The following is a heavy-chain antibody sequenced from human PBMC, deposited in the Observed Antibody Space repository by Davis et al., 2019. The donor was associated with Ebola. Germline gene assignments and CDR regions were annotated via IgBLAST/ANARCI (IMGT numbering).Heavy chain of an antibody. J-gene: IGHJ4*02. CDR3: ARQGGPETTLDS. CDR1: GITFSSYGFH. V-gene: IGHV4-39*01. CDR2: IYYSGST. Sequence: ESLKISCATSGITFSSYGFHWVRQPPGKGLEWIGSIYYSGSTYYNPSLKSRATISVDTSNNQFSLKLTSVTAADTALYYCARQGGPETTLDSWGRGRLVTVSS. D-gene: IGHD1-14*01.